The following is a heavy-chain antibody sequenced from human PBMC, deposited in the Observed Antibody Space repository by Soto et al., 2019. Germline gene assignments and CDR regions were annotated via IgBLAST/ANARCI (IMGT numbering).Heavy chain of an antibody. J-gene: IGHJ6*02. CDR1: GDSVSANNAA. CDR2: TYYRSKWNY. D-gene: IGHD6-6*01. V-gene: IGHV6-1*01. CDR3: VRQPLANLALYGMDV. Sequence: PSQTLSLTCAISGDSVSANNAAWNWIRQSPSRGLEWLGRTYYRSKWNYDYAGSVKSRLTITPDTSNNQFSLQLNSVTPEDAAVYYCVRQPLANLALYGMDVWGQGTTVTVSS.